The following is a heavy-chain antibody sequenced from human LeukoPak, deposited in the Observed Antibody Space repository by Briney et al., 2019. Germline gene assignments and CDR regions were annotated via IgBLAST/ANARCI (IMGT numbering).Heavy chain of an antibody. J-gene: IGHJ4*02. CDR1: GYTFTSYY. CDR3: ASGYSYGYYFDY. D-gene: IGHD5-18*01. Sequence: GASVKVSCKASGYTFTSYYMHWVRQAPGQGLEWMGIINPSGGSTSYAQKFQGRVTITTDESTSTAYMELSSLRSEDTAVYYCASGYSYGYYFDYWGQGTLVTVSS. V-gene: IGHV1-46*01. CDR2: INPSGGST.